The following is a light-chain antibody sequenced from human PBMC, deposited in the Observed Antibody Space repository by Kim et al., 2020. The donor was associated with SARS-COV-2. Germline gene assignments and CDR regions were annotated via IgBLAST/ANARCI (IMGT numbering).Light chain of an antibody. Sequence: QSVLTQPPSASATPEQRVTVSCSGSSSNIGSNTVNWYQQLPGTAPKLLIYTNNQRPSGVPDRFSGSKSGTSASLAISGLQSEDEADYFCAAWDDSLDGWVFGGGTQLTVL. V-gene: IGLV1-44*01. CDR2: TNN. CDR3: AAWDDSLDGWV. J-gene: IGLJ3*02. CDR1: SSNIGSNT.